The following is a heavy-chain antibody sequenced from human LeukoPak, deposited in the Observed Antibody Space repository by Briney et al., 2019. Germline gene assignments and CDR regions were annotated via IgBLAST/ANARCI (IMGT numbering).Heavy chain of an antibody. CDR1: GFIFSSYA. Sequence: PGGSLRLSCAASGFIFSSYAMHWVRQAPGKGLEWVAVISYDGSNKYYADSVEGRFTIPRDNSKNTLYLQMNSLRAEDTAVYYCARDHLEMATSHFDYWGQGTLVTVSS. CDR2: ISYDGSNK. J-gene: IGHJ4*02. CDR3: ARDHLEMATSHFDY. V-gene: IGHV3-30-3*01. D-gene: IGHD5-24*01.